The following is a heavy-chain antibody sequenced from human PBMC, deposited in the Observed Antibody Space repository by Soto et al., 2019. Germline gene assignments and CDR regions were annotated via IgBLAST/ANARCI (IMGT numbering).Heavy chain of an antibody. CDR3: ARSGGLQHIDY. D-gene: IGHD4-4*01. CDR2: IYYSGST. Sequence: QLQLQESGPGLVEPSETLSLTCTVSGDSISSSSYYWGWIRQPPGKGLEWIGSIYYSGSTDYNPSLKSRVTISVDTSKNQFSLKLTSVTAADTAVHYCARSGGLQHIDYWGQGTLVTVSS. J-gene: IGHJ4*02. CDR1: GDSISSSSYY. V-gene: IGHV4-39*01.